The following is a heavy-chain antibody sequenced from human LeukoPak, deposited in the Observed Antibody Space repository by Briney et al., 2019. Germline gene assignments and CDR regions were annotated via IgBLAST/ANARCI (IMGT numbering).Heavy chain of an antibody. CDR3: ARGPLYCSSTSCYSPGYYYYYMDV. Sequence: SVKVSCKASGGTFSSYAISWVRQAPGQGLEWMGGIIPILGTANYAQKFQGRVTITTDESTSTAYMELSSLRSEDTAVYYCARGPLYCSSTSCYSPGYYYYYMDVWGKGTTVTVSS. V-gene: IGHV1-69*05. D-gene: IGHD2-2*01. J-gene: IGHJ6*03. CDR2: IIPILGTA. CDR1: GGTFSSYA.